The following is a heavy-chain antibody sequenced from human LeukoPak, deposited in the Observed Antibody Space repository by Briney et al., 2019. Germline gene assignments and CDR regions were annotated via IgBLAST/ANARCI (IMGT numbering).Heavy chain of an antibody. J-gene: IGHJ4*02. Sequence: GGSLRLSCAASGFTFSSYGMHWVRQAPGKGLEWVAVISYDGSNKYYADSVKGRFTISRDNSKNTLYLQMNSLRAEDTAVYYCAKGRSSGWLIPFDYWAREPWSPSPQ. CDR1: GFTFSSYG. CDR2: ISYDGSNK. CDR3: AKGRSSGWLIPFDY. V-gene: IGHV3-30*18. D-gene: IGHD6-19*01.